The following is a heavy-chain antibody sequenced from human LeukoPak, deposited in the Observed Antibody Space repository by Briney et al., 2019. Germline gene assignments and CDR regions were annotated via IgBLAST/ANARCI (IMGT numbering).Heavy chain of an antibody. J-gene: IGHJ1*01. CDR1: GYTFTGYY. V-gene: IGHV1-2*02. Sequence: PVASVKVSCKASGYTFTGYYMHWVRQAPGQGLEWMGWINPNSGGTNYAQKFQGRVTMTRDTSISTAYMELSRLRSDDTAVYYCARAPLYSSGWYIPRPMGWFQHWGQGTLVTVSS. D-gene: IGHD6-19*01. CDR3: ARAPLYSSGWYIPRPMGWFQH. CDR2: INPNSGGT.